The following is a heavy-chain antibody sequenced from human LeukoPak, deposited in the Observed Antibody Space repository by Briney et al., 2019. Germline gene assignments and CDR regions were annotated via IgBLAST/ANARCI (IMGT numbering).Heavy chain of an antibody. V-gene: IGHV3-30-3*01. CDR1: GFTVSSNY. CDR2: ISYDGSNK. Sequence: PGGSLRLSCAASGFTVSSNYMSWVRQAPGKGLEWVAVISYDGSNKYYADSVKGRFTISRDNSKNTLYLQMNSLRAEDTAVYYCARGLAFDIWGQGTMVTVSS. CDR3: ARGLAFDI. J-gene: IGHJ3*02. D-gene: IGHD2-21*02.